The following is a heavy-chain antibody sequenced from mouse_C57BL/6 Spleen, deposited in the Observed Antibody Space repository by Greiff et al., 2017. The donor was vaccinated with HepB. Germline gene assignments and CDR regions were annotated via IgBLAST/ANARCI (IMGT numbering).Heavy chain of an antibody. J-gene: IGHJ1*03. Sequence: VQLQQSGPELVKPGASVKISCKASGYSFTGYYMNWVKQSPEKSLEWIGEINPSTGGTTYNQKFKAKATLTVDKSSSTAYMQLKSLTSEDSAVYYCARGADYGGYFDVWGTGTTVTVSS. D-gene: IGHD1-1*01. CDR1: GYSFTGYY. V-gene: IGHV1-42*01. CDR3: ARGADYGGYFDV. CDR2: INPSTGGT.